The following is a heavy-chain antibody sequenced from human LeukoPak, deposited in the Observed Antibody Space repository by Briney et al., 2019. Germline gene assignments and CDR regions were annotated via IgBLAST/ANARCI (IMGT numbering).Heavy chain of an antibody. D-gene: IGHD5-24*01. J-gene: IGHJ4*02. CDR2: ISSSSSYI. Sequence: PGGSLRLSCAASGFTFSSYSMNWVRQAPGKGLEWVSSISSSSSYIYYADSVKGRFTISRDNAKNSLYLQMNSLRAEDTAVYYCARGPGDGYKALDYWGQGALVIVSS. V-gene: IGHV3-21*01. CDR3: ARGPGDGYKALDY. CDR1: GFTFSSYS.